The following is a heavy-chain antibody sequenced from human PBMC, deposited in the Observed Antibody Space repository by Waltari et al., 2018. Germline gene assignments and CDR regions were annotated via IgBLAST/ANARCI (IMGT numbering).Heavy chain of an antibody. CDR1: GDSMRSTYR. D-gene: IGHD2-15*01. CDR2: VHGSGKT. J-gene: IGHJ4*02. Sequence: QLQLHESGPGLVKPSGTLSLTCAVSGDSMRSTYRWSWVRQPPGRGLEWMGQVHGSGKTNYSPSFASRVTISLDTYNKQFSLKVTSATAADTAVYYCARDRGRGLYLDSWGPGTLVTVS. V-gene: IGHV4-4*02. CDR3: ARDRGRGLYLDS.